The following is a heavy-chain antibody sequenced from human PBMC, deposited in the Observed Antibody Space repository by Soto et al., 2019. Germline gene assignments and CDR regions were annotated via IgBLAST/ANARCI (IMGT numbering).Heavy chain of an antibody. J-gene: IGHJ4*02. CDR1: GFTFSDYY. V-gene: IGHV3-11*04. CDR2: ISSTSSTI. D-gene: IGHD6-19*01. CDR3: ARETQWRVGGFDY. Sequence: GGSLRLSCAASGFTFSDYYMSWIRQAPGKGLEWVSYISSTSSTIFYADSVLGRFTISRDNAKNSLYLQMNSLRDEDTAVYFGARETQWRVGGFDYWGQGILVTVSS.